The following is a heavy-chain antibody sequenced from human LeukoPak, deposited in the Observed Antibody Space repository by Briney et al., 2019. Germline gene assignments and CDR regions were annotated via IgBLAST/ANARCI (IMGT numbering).Heavy chain of an antibody. V-gene: IGHV1-69*04. J-gene: IGHJ6*02. Sequence: SVKVSCKAFGATFDKNAISRVRQAPGQGLEWMGRFIPMVGVATYAQKFQGRVTITADRSTNTAYMDLSRLRSDDTAVYYCARRQAVGVPVAIDAYYSYGMDVWGQGTAVTVSS. D-gene: IGHD2/OR15-2a*01. CDR3: ARRQAVGVPVAIDAYYSYGMDV. CDR2: FIPMVGVA. CDR1: GATFDKNA.